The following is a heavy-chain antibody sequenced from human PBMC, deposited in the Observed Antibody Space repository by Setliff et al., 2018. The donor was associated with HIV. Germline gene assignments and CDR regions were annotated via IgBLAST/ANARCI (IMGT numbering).Heavy chain of an antibody. V-gene: IGHV4-59*12. Sequence: PSETLSLTCTVSGGSISFYYWNWLRQTPGKGLEWIAYTFDNGNTHYNPSLESRVTMSVDTSKNQFSLRLSSVTAADTAVYYCARDQKGYSYGYFDSWGQGTLVTVSS. CDR2: TFDNGNT. D-gene: IGHD5-18*01. CDR3: ARDQKGYSYGYFDS. J-gene: IGHJ4*02. CDR1: GGSISFYY.